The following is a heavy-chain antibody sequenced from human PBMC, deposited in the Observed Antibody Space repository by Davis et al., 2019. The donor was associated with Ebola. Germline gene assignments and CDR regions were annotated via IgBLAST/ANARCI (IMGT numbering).Heavy chain of an antibody. Sequence: SVRVSCKASGGTFSSYAISWVRQAPGQGLEWMGGIIPIFGTANYAQKFQGRVTITADKSTSTAYMELSSLRSEDTAVYYCARGRTVAGTRGLSWFDPWGQGTLVTVSS. CDR3: ARGRTVAGTRGLSWFDP. J-gene: IGHJ5*02. V-gene: IGHV1-69*06. D-gene: IGHD6-19*01. CDR1: GGTFSSYA. CDR2: IIPIFGTA.